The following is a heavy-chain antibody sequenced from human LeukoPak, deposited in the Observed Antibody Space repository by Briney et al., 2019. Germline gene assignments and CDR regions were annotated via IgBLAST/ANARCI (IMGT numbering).Heavy chain of an antibody. D-gene: IGHD3-10*01. V-gene: IGHV1-18*01. J-gene: IGHJ4*02. CDR1: GYTFTSYG. CDR2: ISAYNGNT. Sequence: ASVKVSCKASGYTFTSYGISWVRQAPGQGLEWMGWISAYNGNTNYAQKLQGRVTMTTDTSTSTAYMELRSLRSDDTAVYYCARAKYYYGSGSYKSTFDYWGQGTLVTVSS. CDR3: ARAKYYYGSGSYKSTFDY.